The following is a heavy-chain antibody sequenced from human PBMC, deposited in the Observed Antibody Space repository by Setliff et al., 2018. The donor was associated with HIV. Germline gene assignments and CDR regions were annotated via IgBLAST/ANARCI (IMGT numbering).Heavy chain of an antibody. CDR1: GYTFTSYD. CDR2: MNPNSGNT. Sequence: ASVKVSCKASGYTFTSYDINWVRQATGQGLEWMGWMNPNSGNTGYAQKFQGRVTMTRNTSISTAYMELSSLRSEDTAVYYCALMVRGVTNYFDYWGQGTLVTVSS. CDR3: ALMVRGVTNYFDY. D-gene: IGHD3-10*01. V-gene: IGHV1-8*01. J-gene: IGHJ4*02.